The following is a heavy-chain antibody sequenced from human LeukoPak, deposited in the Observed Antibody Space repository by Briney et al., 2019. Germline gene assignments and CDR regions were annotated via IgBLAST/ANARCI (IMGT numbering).Heavy chain of an antibody. J-gene: IGHJ4*02. CDR2: IIPIFGTA. CDR1: GGTFSSYA. D-gene: IGHD3-10*01. V-gene: IGHV1-69*05. CDR3: AREGLLWFGELDY. Sequence: ASVKVSCKASGGTFSSYAISWVRQALGQGLEWMGGIIPIFGTANYAQKLQGRVTMTTDTSTSTAYMELRSLRSDDTAVYYCAREGLLWFGELDYWGQGTLVTVSS.